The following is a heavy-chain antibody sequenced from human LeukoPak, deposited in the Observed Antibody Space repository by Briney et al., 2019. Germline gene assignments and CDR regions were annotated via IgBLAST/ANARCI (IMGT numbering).Heavy chain of an antibody. D-gene: IGHD4-17*01. CDR1: GVTFDDYG. V-gene: IGHV3-20*04. CDR2: INWNGGST. J-gene: IGHJ4*02. Sequence: PGGSLRLSCAASGVTFDDYGMSWVRQAPGKGLEWVSGINWNGGSTDYADSVKGRFTISRDNAKNSLYLQMNSLRAEDTASYYCARFNGDYYRIDYWGQGTLVTVSS. CDR3: ARFNGDYYRIDY.